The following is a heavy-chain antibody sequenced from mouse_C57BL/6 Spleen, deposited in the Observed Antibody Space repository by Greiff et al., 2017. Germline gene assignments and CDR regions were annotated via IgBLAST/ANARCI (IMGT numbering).Heavy chain of an antibody. Sequence: VQLQQSGTVLARPGASVKMSCKTSGYTFTSYWMHWVKQRPGQGLEWIGAIYPGNSDTSYNQKFKGKAKLTAVTSASTAYMELCSLTNEDSAVYYCTRSWGSSYYFDYWGQGTTLTVSS. J-gene: IGHJ2*01. CDR1: GYTFTSYW. D-gene: IGHD1-1*01. V-gene: IGHV1-5*01. CDR3: TRSWGSSYYFDY. CDR2: IYPGNSDT.